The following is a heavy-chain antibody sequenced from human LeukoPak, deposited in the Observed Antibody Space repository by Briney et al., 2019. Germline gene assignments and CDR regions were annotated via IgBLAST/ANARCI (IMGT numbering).Heavy chain of an antibody. V-gene: IGHV3-20*04. CDR3: ARNSGAGYYFYMDV. CDR2: IKWNGGST. Sequence: GGSLRLSCAASGFTFDDYGMSWVRQAPGKGLEWVSGIKWNGGSTGYADSVKGRFTISRDNAKNSLYLQMNSLRAEDTALYYCARNSGAGYYFYMDVWGKGTTVTVSS. CDR1: GFTFDDYG. D-gene: IGHD3-10*01. J-gene: IGHJ6*03.